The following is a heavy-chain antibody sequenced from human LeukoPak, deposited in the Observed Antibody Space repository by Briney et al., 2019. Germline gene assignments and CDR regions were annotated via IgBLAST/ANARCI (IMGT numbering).Heavy chain of an antibody. V-gene: IGHV1-18*01. J-gene: IGHJ4*02. Sequence: ASVKVSCKASGGTFSSYAISWVRQAPGQGLEWMGWISAYNGNTNYAQKLQGRVTMTTDTSTSTAYMELRSLRSDDTAVYYCARAESSSGWYYFDYWGQGTLVTVSS. CDR1: GGTFSSYA. CDR2: ISAYNGNT. CDR3: ARAESSSGWYYFDY. D-gene: IGHD6-19*01.